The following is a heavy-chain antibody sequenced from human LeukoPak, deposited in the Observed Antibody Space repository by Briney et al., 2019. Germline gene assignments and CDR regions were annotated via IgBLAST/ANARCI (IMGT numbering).Heavy chain of an antibody. CDR1: GGSISSGPYY. CDR2: FYYTGST. Sequence: PSETLSLTCTVSGGSISSGPYYWVWIRQPPGKGLEWIGNFYYTGSTNYNPSLKSRLTISVDTSKNQFSLNLNSVTAADTAVYYCAREYRSSSYDYWGQGTLVTVSS. J-gene: IGHJ4*02. D-gene: IGHD6-6*01. CDR3: AREYRSSSYDY. V-gene: IGHV4-39*02.